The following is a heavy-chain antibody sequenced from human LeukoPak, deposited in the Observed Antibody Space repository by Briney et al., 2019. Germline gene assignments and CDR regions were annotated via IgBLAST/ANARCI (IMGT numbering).Heavy chain of an antibody. Sequence: SETLPLTCAVYGGSFSGYYWSWIRQPPGKGLEWIGEINHSGSTNYNPSLKSRVTISVDTSKNQFSLKLSSVTAADTAVYYCARERYYYDSSGYYHQSGFDYWGQGTLVTVSS. J-gene: IGHJ4*02. CDR1: GGSFSGYY. V-gene: IGHV4-34*01. CDR3: ARERYYYDSSGYYHQSGFDY. D-gene: IGHD3-22*01. CDR2: INHSGST.